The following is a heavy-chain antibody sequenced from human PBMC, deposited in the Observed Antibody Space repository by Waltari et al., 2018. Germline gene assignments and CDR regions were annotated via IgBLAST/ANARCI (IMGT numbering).Heavy chain of an antibody. V-gene: IGHV4-4*07. CDR2: TYTSGST. Sequence: LQESGPGLVKPSETLSLTCTVSGGSISNYYWSWIRQPAGKGLEWIGRTYTSGSTAYNPSLKSRVTMSLDTSKNQFSLKMTSVTAADTAVYYCAREEIEKWGTWFDPWGQGILVTVSS. D-gene: IGHD3-16*01. CDR3: AREEIEKWGTWFDP. J-gene: IGHJ5*02. CDR1: GGSISNYY.